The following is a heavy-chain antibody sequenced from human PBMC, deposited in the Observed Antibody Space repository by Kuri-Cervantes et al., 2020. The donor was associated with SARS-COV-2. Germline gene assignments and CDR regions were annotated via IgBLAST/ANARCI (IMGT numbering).Heavy chain of an antibody. Sequence: GGSLRLSCAASGFTFGSYWMSWVRQAPGKGLEWVANIKQDGSEKYYVDSVKGRFTISRDNSKNTLYLQMNSLRAEDTAVYYCARLPYYDILTGYYPADYWGQGTLVTVSS. V-gene: IGHV3-7*01. CDR1: GFTFGSYW. J-gene: IGHJ4*02. D-gene: IGHD3-9*01. CDR3: ARLPYYDILTGYYPADY. CDR2: IKQDGSEK.